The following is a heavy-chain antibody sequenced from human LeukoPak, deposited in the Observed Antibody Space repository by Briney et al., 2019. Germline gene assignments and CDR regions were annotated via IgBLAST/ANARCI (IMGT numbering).Heavy chain of an antibody. Sequence: GESLKISCKGSGYKFTSYWIGWVRQMPGKGLEWMGVIYPEDSDARYSPSFQGQVTISADKSISTAYLQWNSLQASDTGMYYCARQSGFSYGDFEYWGQGTLVTVSS. CDR1: GYKFTSYW. D-gene: IGHD5-18*01. CDR3: ARQSGFSYGDFEY. CDR2: IYPEDSDA. V-gene: IGHV5-51*01. J-gene: IGHJ4*02.